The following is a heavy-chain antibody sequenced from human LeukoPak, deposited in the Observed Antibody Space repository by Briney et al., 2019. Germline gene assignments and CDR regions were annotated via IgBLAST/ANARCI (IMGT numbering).Heavy chain of an antibody. CDR2: INPNSGGT. Sequence: ASVKVSCKASGYTFTGYYMHWVRQAPGQGLEWMGWINPNSGGTNYAQKLQGRVTMTTDTSTSTAYMELRSLRSDDTAVYYCAREAYYYGSGSSNNWFDPWGQGTLVTVSS. CDR1: GYTFTGYY. V-gene: IGHV1-2*02. J-gene: IGHJ5*02. D-gene: IGHD3-10*01. CDR3: AREAYYYGSGSSNNWFDP.